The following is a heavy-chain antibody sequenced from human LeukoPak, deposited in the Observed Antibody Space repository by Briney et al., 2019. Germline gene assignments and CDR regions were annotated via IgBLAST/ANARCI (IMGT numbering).Heavy chain of an antibody. Sequence: GGSLRLSCAASGFTFDDYAMHWVRQAPGKGLEWVSGISWNSGSIGYADSVKGQFTISRDNSKNTLYLQMNSLRVEDTAVYYCVKAGSISWYDIWGQGALVTVSS. D-gene: IGHD6-13*01. CDR2: ISWNSGSI. V-gene: IGHV3-9*01. J-gene: IGHJ5*02. CDR1: GFTFDDYA. CDR3: VKAGSISWYDI.